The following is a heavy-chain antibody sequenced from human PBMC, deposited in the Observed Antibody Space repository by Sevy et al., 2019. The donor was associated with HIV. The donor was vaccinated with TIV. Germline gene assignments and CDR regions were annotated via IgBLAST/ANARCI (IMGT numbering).Heavy chain of an antibody. CDR2: ISGTGGSGDKT. J-gene: IGHJ4*02. Sequence: GGSLRLSCAASGFMFSNYAMNWVRQAPGKGLEWVAGISGTGGSGDKTNYADSVKGRFTISRDDSKNSLYLQLNSLRAEETALYYCARKYDSSGYFDYWGQGTLVTVSS. CDR1: GFMFSNYA. V-gene: IGHV3-23*01. D-gene: IGHD3-22*01. CDR3: ARKYDSSGYFDY.